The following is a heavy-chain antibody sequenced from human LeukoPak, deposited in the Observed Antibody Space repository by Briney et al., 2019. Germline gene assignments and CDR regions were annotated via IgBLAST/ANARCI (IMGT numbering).Heavy chain of an antibody. D-gene: IGHD2-15*01. CDR2: ISWNSGSI. J-gene: IGHJ4*02. CDR3: AKSGAAYCSGGSCSRPFDY. V-gene: IGHV3-9*01. Sequence: GGSLRLSCAASGFTFDDYAMHWVRQAPGKGLEWVSGISWNSGSIGYADSVKGRFTISRDNAKNSLYLQMNSLRAEDTALYYCAKSGAAYCSGGSCSRPFDYWGQGTLVTVSS. CDR1: GFTFDDYA.